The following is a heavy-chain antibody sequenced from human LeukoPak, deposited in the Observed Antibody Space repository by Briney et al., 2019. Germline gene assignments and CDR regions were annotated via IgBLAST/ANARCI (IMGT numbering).Heavy chain of an antibody. CDR2: MNPNSGNT. CDR1: GYSFTGYF. D-gene: IGHD4-17*01. Sequence: ASVKVSCKASGYSFTGYFMHWVRQATGQGLEWMGWMNPNSGNTGYAQKFQGRVTMTRNTSISTAYMELSSLRSEDTAVYYCARVGSGDYDCWGQGTLVTVSS. J-gene: IGHJ4*02. V-gene: IGHV1-8*02. CDR3: ARVGSGDYDC.